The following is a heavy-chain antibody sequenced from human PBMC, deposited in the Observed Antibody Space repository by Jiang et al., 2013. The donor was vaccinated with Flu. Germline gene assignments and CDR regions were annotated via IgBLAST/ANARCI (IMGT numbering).Heavy chain of an antibody. J-gene: IGHJ4*02. Sequence: LLESGGGLVQPGGSLRLSCAASGFIFIDHYMDWVRQAPGKGLEWVARIGNKADRYITQYAASVKGRFTISRDDSKSSLFLQMTSLKTEDTAMYYCARIGYSSGDFDYWGQGTLVTVSS. CDR1: GFIFIDHY. V-gene: IGHV3-72*01. CDR2: IGNKADRYIT. CDR3: ARIGYSSGDFDY. D-gene: IGHD6-19*01.